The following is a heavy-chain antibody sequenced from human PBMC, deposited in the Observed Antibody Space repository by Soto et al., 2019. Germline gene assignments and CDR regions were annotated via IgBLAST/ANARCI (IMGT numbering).Heavy chain of an antibody. J-gene: IGHJ4*02. Sequence: QVQLQESGPGLVKPSQTLSLTCTVSGGSISSGVYYWSLIRQHPGKFLEWIGHIYYSGSTYSNPSLKSRVTISVDTSKNQFSLKLSSVTAADTAVYYCARDKSGYSYFYFDYWGQGTLVTVSS. CDR1: GGSISSGVYY. CDR3: ARDKSGYSYFYFDY. V-gene: IGHV4-31*03. D-gene: IGHD5-18*01. CDR2: IYYSGST.